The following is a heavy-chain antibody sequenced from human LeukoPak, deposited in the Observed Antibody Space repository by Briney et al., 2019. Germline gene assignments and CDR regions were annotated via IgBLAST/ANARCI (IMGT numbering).Heavy chain of an antibody. D-gene: IGHD1-14*01. Sequence: GGSLRLSCAASGFTFSDYYMSWIRQAPGKGLEWVSYISSSGSTIYYADSVKGRFTISRDNSKNTLYLQMNSLRAEDTAVYYCAKPSPHHSITSRTLDYWGQGTLVTVSS. V-gene: IGHV3-11*04. J-gene: IGHJ4*02. CDR2: ISSSGSTI. CDR3: AKPSPHHSITSRTLDY. CDR1: GFTFSDYY.